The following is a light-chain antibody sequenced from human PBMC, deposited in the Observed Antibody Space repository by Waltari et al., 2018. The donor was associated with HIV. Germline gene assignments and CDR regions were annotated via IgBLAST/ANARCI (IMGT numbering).Light chain of an antibody. J-gene: IGLJ1*01. CDR3: CSYGGSDTLYV. V-gene: IGLV2-11*02. CDR2: DVS. Sequence: QSALTQPRSVSGSPGQSVTISCTGTSRDVGAYNYVAWYQQHPGKAPKFLIFDVSKRPSGVPDRFSGSKSGNTASLTISGLQAEDEAEYYCCSYGGSDTLYVFGTGTKVTVL. CDR1: SRDVGAYNY.